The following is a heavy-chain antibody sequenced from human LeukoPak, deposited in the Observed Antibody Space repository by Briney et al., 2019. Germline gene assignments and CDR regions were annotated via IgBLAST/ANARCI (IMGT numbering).Heavy chain of an antibody. CDR3: ARSRITIFGVVTATGGSYNWFDP. Sequence: SETLSLTCAVYGGSFSGYYWSWIRQPPGKGLEWIGEINHSGSTNYNPSLKSRVTIPVDTSKNQFSLKLSSVTAADTAVYYCARSRITIFGVVTATGGSYNWFDPWGQGTLVTVSS. J-gene: IGHJ5*02. CDR2: INHSGST. V-gene: IGHV4-34*01. D-gene: IGHD3-3*01. CDR1: GGSFSGYY.